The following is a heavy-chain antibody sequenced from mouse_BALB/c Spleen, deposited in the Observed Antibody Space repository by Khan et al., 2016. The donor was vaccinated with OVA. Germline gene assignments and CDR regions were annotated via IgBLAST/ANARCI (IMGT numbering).Heavy chain of an antibody. V-gene: IGHV5-12*02. CDR3: AREGDDGGLAY. D-gene: IGHD2-3*01. CDR1: GFTFSDYY. CDR2: LSNRGTTT. Sequence: EVELVESGGGLVQPGGSLKLSCATSGFTFSDYYMYWVRQTPEKRLEWVAYLSNRGTTTYYPATVRGRFTISRDNAKNTLYLQMSRLESEDTAMDYCAREGDDGGLAYWGQGTLVTVSA. J-gene: IGHJ3*01.